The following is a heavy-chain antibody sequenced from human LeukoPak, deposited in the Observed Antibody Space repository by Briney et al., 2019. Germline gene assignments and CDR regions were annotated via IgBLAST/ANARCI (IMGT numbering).Heavy chain of an antibody. D-gene: IGHD3-22*01. Sequence: GGSLRLFCAASGFTFSSYAMSWVRQAPGKGLEWVSYISSSGSTIYYADSVKGRFTISRDNAKNSLYLQMNSLRAEDTAVYYCARGYYDRNAFDIWGQGTMVTVSS. J-gene: IGHJ3*02. CDR1: GFTFSSYA. CDR2: ISSSGSTI. CDR3: ARGYYDRNAFDI. V-gene: IGHV3-48*04.